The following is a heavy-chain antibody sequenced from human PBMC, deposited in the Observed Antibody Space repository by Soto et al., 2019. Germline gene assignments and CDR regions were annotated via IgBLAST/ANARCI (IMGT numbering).Heavy chain of an antibody. CDR2: INPNSGGT. V-gene: IGHV1-2*04. CDR1: GYTFTVYY. Sequence: ASVKVSCKASGYTFTVYYMHWVRQAPGQGLEWMGWINPNSGGTNYAQKFQGWVTMTRDTSISTAYMELSRLRSDDTAVYYCARDHYDSSGYNYYYYGMDVWGQGTTVTVSS. CDR3: ARDHYDSSGYNYYYYGMDV. J-gene: IGHJ6*02. D-gene: IGHD3-22*01.